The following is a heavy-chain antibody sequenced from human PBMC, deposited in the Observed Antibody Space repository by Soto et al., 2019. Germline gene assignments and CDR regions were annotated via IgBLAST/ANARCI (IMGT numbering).Heavy chain of an antibody. V-gene: IGHV4-59*01. CDR3: ARASDDIVDY. D-gene: IGHD3-9*01. Sequence: SETLSLTCTGSGGSISIYYWSWIRQPPGKGLEWIGYIYYSGSTNYNPSLKSRVTISVDTSKNQFSLKLSSVTAADTAVYYCARASDDIVDYWGQGTLVTVSS. CDR1: GGSISIYY. CDR2: IYYSGST. J-gene: IGHJ4*02.